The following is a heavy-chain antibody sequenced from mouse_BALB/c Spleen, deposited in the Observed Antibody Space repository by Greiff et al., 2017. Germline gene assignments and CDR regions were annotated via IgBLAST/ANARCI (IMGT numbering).Heavy chain of an antibody. D-gene: IGHD3-1*01. V-gene: IGHV1-14*01. CDR3: AREGSGYVMDY. CDR2: INPYNDGT. J-gene: IGHJ4*01. CDR1: GYTFTSYV. Sequence: VHVKQSGPELVKPGASVKMSCKASGYTFTSYVMHWVKQKPGQGLEWIGYINPYNDGTKYNEKFKGKATLTSDKSSSTAYMELSSLTSEDSAVYYCAREGSGYVMDYWGQGTSVTVSS.